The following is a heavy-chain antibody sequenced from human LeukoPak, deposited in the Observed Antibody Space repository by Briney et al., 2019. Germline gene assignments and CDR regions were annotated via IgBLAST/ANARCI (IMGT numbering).Heavy chain of an antibody. CDR2: IYPGDSDT. CDR1: GYSFTSYW. D-gene: IGHD6-19*01. J-gene: IGHJ4*02. CDR3: ALTNWASGWAGGFDY. Sequence: GESLKISCKGSGYSFTSYWIGWVRQMPGKGLEWMGIIYPGDSDTRYSPSFQGQVTISADKSISTAYLQWSSLKASDTAMYYRALTNWASGWAGGFDYWGQGTLVTVSS. V-gene: IGHV5-51*01.